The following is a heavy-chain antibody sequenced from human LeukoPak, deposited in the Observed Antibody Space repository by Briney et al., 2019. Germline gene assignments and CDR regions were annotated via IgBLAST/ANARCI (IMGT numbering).Heavy chain of an antibody. Sequence: GGSLRLSCAASGFTFSNYWMHWVRQAPGKGLVWVSRINSDGINTSYAGSVKGRFTISRDNSKNTLYLQMNSLRAEDTAVYYCAKAQMALMTTGWFDPWGEGTLLTVSS. J-gene: IGHJ5*02. CDR3: AKAQMALMTTGWFDP. CDR1: GFTFSNYW. D-gene: IGHD4-11*01. CDR2: INSDGINT. V-gene: IGHV3-74*01.